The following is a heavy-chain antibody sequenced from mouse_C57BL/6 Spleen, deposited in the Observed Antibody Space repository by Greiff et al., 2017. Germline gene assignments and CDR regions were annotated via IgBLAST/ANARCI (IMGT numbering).Heavy chain of an antibody. CDR3: ARDQVVATRAMDY. CDR1: GFTFSSYA. V-gene: IGHV5-4*01. D-gene: IGHD1-1*01. J-gene: IGHJ4*01. Sequence: EVMLVESGGGLVKPGGSLKLSCAASGFTFSSYAMSWVRQTPEKRLEWVATISDGGSYTYYPDNVKGRFTISRDNAKNNLYLQMSHLKSEDTAMYYCARDQVVATRAMDYWGQGTSVTVSS. CDR2: ISDGGSYT.